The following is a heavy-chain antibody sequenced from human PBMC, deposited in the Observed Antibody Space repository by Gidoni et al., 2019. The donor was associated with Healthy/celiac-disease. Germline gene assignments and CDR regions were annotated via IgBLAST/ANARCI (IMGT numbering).Heavy chain of an antibody. CDR2: IDYSGST. Sequence: QLQLQESGPGLVKPSETLSLTCTVSGGSLSSSSYYWGWIRQPPGKGLEWIGSIDYSGSTYYNPSLKSRVTISVDTSKNQFSLKLSSVTAADTAVYYCARQEAAMAVVDYWGQGTLVTVSS. V-gene: IGHV4-39*01. CDR3: ARQEAAMAVVDY. J-gene: IGHJ4*02. CDR1: GGSLSSSSYY. D-gene: IGHD5-18*01.